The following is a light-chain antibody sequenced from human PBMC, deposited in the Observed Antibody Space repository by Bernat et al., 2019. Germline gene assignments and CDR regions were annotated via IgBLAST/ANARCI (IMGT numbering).Light chain of an antibody. V-gene: IGKV1-5*03. CDR1: QSISSW. CDR3: KHYDSYPLT. J-gene: IGKJ4*01. Sequence: DIHMTQSPSTLSASVGDRVTITCRASQSISSWLAWYQQKPGKAPKFLIYKASNLESGVPSRFSGSGSGTEFTLTISSLQPDDFATYFCKHYDSYPLTFGGGTKVEIK. CDR2: KAS.